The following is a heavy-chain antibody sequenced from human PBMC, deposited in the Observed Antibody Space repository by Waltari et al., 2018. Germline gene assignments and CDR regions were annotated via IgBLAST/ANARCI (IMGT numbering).Heavy chain of an antibody. CDR2: INDDGSRT. CDR3: GRESTTDWYVDH. V-gene: IGHV3-74*01. CDR1: GFTFSSHL. Sequence: EVQMVESGGGLVQPGGSLRLSCAASGFTFSSHLVHWVRQGPGKGLVWVARINDDGSRTAYADSVKGRVTISRDNAKTILYLEMSSLTAEDTAVYYCGRESTTDWYVDHWGQGTLVTVSS. J-gene: IGHJ4*02. D-gene: IGHD3-9*01.